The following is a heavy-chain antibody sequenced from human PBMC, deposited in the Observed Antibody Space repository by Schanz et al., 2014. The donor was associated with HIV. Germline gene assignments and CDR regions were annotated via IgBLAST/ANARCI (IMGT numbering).Heavy chain of an antibody. CDR1: GYNFTSYD. V-gene: IGHV1-8*01. Sequence: QVQLVQSGAEVKKPGASVKVSCKASGYNFTSYDINWVRQATGQGLEWMGWMNPNSANTGYAQKFQGRVTMTRNTSISTAYMELSSLRSEDTAVYYCARRGVYSLPPDNRFDPWGQGTLVTVSS. D-gene: IGHD2-8*01. J-gene: IGHJ5*02. CDR3: ARRGVYSLPPDNRFDP. CDR2: MNPNSANT.